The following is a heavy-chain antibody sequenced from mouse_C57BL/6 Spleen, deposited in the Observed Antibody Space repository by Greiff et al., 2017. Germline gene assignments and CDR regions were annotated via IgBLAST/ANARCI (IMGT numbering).Heavy chain of an antibody. Sequence: VQLQHPGAELVMPGASVKLSCKASGYTFTSYWMHWVKQRPGQGLEWIGEIDPSDSYTNYNQKFKGKSTLTVDKSSSTAYMQLSSLTSEDSAVYYCARDSNHFDYWGQGTTLTVSS. CDR3: ARDSNHFDY. J-gene: IGHJ2*01. V-gene: IGHV1-69*01. D-gene: IGHD2-5*01. CDR2: IDPSDSYT. CDR1: GYTFTSYW.